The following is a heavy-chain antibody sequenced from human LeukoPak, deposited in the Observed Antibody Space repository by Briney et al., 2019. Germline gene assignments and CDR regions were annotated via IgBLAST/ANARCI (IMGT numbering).Heavy chain of an antibody. CDR1: GFTLRSHA. J-gene: IGHJ4*02. D-gene: IGHD2-21*01. CDR2: IYENGGTT. V-gene: IGHV3-23*01. CDR3: AKDFRIGYSAHFDS. Sequence: GGSLRLSCVGSGFTLRSHAMSWVRQAPEKGLEFASGIYENGGTTYYADSVKGRFSISRDNSKNTLYLQMDSLRGEDTAVYYCAKDFRIGYSAHFDSWGQGTLVTVSS.